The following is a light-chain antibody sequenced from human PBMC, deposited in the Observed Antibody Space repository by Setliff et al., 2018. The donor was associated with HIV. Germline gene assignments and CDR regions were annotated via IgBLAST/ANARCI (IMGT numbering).Light chain of an antibody. CDR3: ISYTTTXXXX. CDR2: XXR. CDR1: SSDVGGYSY. J-gene: IGLJ1*01. V-gene: IGLV2-14*03. Sequence: QSVLAQPASVSGSPGQSITISCTGTSSDVGGYSYVSWYQQHPGKAPKLIIXXXRNRPSGVSTRFSGSKSAQPASLTIPGLQAQDEADYYCISYTTTXXXXFGTGTKVTVL.